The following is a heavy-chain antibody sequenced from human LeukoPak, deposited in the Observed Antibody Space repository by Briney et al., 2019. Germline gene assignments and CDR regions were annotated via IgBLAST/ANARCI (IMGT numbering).Heavy chain of an antibody. CDR3: ARIWDTSGYYFGYFDN. V-gene: IGHV3-7*01. D-gene: IGHD3-22*01. J-gene: IGHJ4*02. Sequence: GGSLRLSCEASGLTVSSNYISWVRQAPGKGLEWVANIKQNGSEKFYVDSVKGRFTISRDNTKNSLYLQMNSLRAEDTAVYYCARIWDTSGYYFGYFDNWGQGSLVTVSS. CDR2: IKQNGSEK. CDR1: GLTVSSNY.